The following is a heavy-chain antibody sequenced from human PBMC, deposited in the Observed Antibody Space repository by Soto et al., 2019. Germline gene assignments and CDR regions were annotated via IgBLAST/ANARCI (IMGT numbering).Heavy chain of an antibody. J-gene: IGHJ4*02. CDR2: FDPEDGET. CDR1: GYTLTELS. Sequence: GASVKVSCKVSGYTLTELSMHWVRQAPGKGLEWMGGFDPEDGETIYAQKFQGRVTMTEDTSTDTAYMELSSLRSEDTAVYYCATYVAAAGTSLFDYWGQGTLVTVSS. CDR3: ATYVAAAGTSLFDY. V-gene: IGHV1-24*01. D-gene: IGHD6-13*01.